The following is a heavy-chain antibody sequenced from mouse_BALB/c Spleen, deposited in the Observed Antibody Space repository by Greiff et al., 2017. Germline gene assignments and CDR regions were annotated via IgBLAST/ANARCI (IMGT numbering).Heavy chain of an antibody. Sequence: QVQLKESGAELVRPGSSVKISCKASGYAFSSYWMNWVKQRPGQGLEWIGQIYPGDGDTNYNGKFKGKATLTADKSSSTAYMQLSSLTSEDSAVYFCARVGGNYAMDYWGQGTSVTVSS. D-gene: IGHD1-1*01. V-gene: IGHV1-80*01. CDR2: IYPGDGDT. CDR1: GYAFSSYW. CDR3: ARVGGNYAMDY. J-gene: IGHJ4*01.